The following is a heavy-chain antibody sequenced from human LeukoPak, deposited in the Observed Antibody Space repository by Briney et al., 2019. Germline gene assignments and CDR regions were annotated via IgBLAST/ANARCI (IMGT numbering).Heavy chain of an antibody. CDR1: GFTFSSYW. D-gene: IGHD2-2*01. J-gene: IGHJ4*02. V-gene: IGHV3-74*01. Sequence: SGGSLRLSCAASGFTFSSYWMHWVRQAPGKGLVWVSRINSDGSSTSYADSVKGRFTISRDNAKNTPYLQMNSLRAEDTAVYYCARGSGPIVVVPAANDYWGQGTLVTVSS. CDR3: ARGSGPIVVVPAANDY. CDR2: INSDGSST.